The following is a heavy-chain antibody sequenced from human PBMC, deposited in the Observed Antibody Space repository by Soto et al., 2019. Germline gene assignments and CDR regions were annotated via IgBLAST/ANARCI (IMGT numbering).Heavy chain of an antibody. CDR1: GGSISSSNW. CDR3: ARRTCPLYCAWVHWFDP. Sequence: QVQLQESGPGLVKPSGTLSLTCAVSGGSISSSNWWSWVRQPPGKGLEWIGEIYHSGSTNYNPSLKSRVTISVDKSKNQFSLKLCSVTAADTAVYYCARRTCPLYCAWVHWFDPWGQGTLVTVSS. D-gene: IGHD2-21*01. CDR2: IYHSGST. V-gene: IGHV4-4*02. J-gene: IGHJ5*02.